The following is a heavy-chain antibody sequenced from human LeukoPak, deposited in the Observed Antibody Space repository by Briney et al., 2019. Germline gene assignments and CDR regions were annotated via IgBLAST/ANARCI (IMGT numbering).Heavy chain of an antibody. D-gene: IGHD1-26*01. V-gene: IGHV3-30*03. J-gene: IGHJ4*02. CDR3: ATYPINSGSYYFDY. CDR1: GFTFSIYG. Sequence: GGSLRLSCAASGFTFSIYGMHWVRQAPGKGLESVAFISYDGNNQYYADSVRGRFAISRDNSKNTLYLQMNSLRAEDTAVYYCATYPINSGSYYFDYWGQGTLVTVSS. CDR2: ISYDGNNQ.